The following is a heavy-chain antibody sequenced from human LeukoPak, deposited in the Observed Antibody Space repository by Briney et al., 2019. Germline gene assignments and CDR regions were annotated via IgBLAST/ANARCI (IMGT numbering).Heavy chain of an antibody. J-gene: IGHJ4*02. CDR3: ARHTGSGSSYPLGY. Sequence: SETLSLTCTVSGGSISTYYWSWLRQSPGKGLEWIGYIYYSGSTYYNPSLKSRVIISIDTSKNQFSLKLSSVTAADTAVYYCARHTGSGSSYPLGYWGQGTLVTVSS. CDR1: GGSISTYY. V-gene: IGHV4-59*08. D-gene: IGHD3-10*01. CDR2: IYYSGST.